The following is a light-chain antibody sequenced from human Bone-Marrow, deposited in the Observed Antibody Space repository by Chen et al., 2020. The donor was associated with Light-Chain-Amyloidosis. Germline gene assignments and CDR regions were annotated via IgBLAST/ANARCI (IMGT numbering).Light chain of an antibody. J-gene: IGLJ2*01. Sequence: SYELTQPPSVSVSPGQTARITCSGDDLPTKYAYWYQQNPGQAPVLVIHRDTERPSGISERFSGSRSGTTATLTISGVQAEDEADYHWKSADSSGTDEVILGGGTKLTVL. CDR1: DLPTKY. CDR3: KSADSSGTDEVI. V-gene: IGLV3-25*03. CDR2: RDT.